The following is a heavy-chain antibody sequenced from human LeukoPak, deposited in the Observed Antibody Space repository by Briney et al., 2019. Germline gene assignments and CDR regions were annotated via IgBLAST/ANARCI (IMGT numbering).Heavy chain of an antibody. V-gene: IGHV3-7*01. Sequence: GGSLRLSCAASGLTFSSYWMSCVRQAPGKGLEWVSNIKKAGSEKYYVDSVKGRFTISRANAKNSLYLQMNSLRAEDTAVYYCARAPRYCSSTSCYVSELIRATYYYYGMDVWGQGTTVTVSS. CDR3: ARAPRYCSSTSCYVSELIRATYYYYGMDV. CDR1: GLTFSSYW. CDR2: IKKAGSEK. J-gene: IGHJ6*02. D-gene: IGHD2-2*01.